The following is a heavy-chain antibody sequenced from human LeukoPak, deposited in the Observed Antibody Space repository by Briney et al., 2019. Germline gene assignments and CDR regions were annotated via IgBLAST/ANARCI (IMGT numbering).Heavy chain of an antibody. CDR2: ISSSSTT. Sequence: GGSLRLSCAASGFTFSSYSMNWVRQAPGKGLEWVSYISSSSTTYYADSVKGRFTISRDNAKNSLYLQMNSLRAEDTAVYYCARSSSTSYDFDYWGQGTLVTVSS. CDR1: GFTFSSYS. J-gene: IGHJ4*02. CDR3: ARSSSTSYDFDY. D-gene: IGHD2-2*01. V-gene: IGHV3-48*04.